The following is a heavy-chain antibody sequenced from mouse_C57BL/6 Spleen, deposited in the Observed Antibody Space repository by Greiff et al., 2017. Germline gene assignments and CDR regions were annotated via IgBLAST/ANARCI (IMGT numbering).Heavy chain of an antibody. Sequence: QVQLQQPGAELVRPGSSVKLSCKASGYTFTSYWMDWVKQRPGQGLEWIGNIYPSDSETHYNPKFKDKATLTVDKSSSTAYMQLSSLTSEDSAVYYCASTVDWYFDVWGTGTTVTVSS. D-gene: IGHD1-1*01. CDR3: ASTVDWYFDV. V-gene: IGHV1-61*01. CDR1: GYTFTSYW. J-gene: IGHJ1*03. CDR2: IYPSDSET.